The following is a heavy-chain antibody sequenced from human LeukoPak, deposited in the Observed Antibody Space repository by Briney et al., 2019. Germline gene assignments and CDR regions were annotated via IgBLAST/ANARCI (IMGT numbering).Heavy chain of an antibody. CDR2: IYYSGST. CDR3: ARGQRVRPGGKGRVLRPFDY. CDR1: GGSVSSGGYY. D-gene: IGHD3-16*01. V-gene: IGHV4-61*08. J-gene: IGHJ4*02. Sequence: SETLSLTCTVSGGSVSSGGYYWSWIRQPPGKGLEWIGYIYYSGSTNYNPSLKSRVTISVDTSKNQFSLKLSSVTAADTAVYYCARGQRVRPGGKGRVLRPFDYWGQGTLVTVSS.